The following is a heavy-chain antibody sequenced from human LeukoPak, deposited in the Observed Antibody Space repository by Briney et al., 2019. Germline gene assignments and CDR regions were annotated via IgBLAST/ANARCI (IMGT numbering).Heavy chain of an antibody. CDR2: IYYSGST. CDR3: AKTDLPYYYGSGST. Sequence: PSETLSLTCTVSGGSISSYYWSWIRQPPGKGLEWIGYIYYSGSTTYNPSLKSRVTISVDTSKNQFSLNLSSVTAADTAVYYCAKTDLPYYYGSGSTWGQGTLVTVSS. CDR1: GGSISSYY. D-gene: IGHD3-10*01. J-gene: IGHJ4*02. V-gene: IGHV4-59*01.